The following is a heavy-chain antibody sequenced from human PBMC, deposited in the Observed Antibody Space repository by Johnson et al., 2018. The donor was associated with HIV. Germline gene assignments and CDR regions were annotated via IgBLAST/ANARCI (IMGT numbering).Heavy chain of an antibody. D-gene: IGHD2-2*01. V-gene: IGHV3-30-3*01. Sequence: QVQLVESGGGVVQPGRSLRLSCAASGFTFSSYAMHWVRQAPGKGLEWVAVISYDGSNKYYADHVKGRFTISRDHSKNTLYLQMNRLRAEDTAVYYCAKGVVPAAADAFDIWGQGTMVTVSS. CDR2: ISYDGSNK. CDR1: GFTFSSYA. CDR3: AKGVVPAAADAFDI. J-gene: IGHJ3*02.